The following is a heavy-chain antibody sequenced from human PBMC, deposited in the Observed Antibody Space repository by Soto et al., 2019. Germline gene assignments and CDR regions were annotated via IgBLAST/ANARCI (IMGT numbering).Heavy chain of an antibody. CDR3: ARGNTFGGRYDDY. J-gene: IGHJ4*02. CDR2: INHSGST. Sequence: QVQLQQWGAGLLKPSETLSLTCAVYGGSFSGYDWSWIRQPPGKGLEWIGEINHSGSTNYNPSLKSRVTISVDTSKNQFSLKLSSVTAADTAVYYCARGNTFGGRYDDYWGQGTLVTVSS. D-gene: IGHD3-16*01. CDR1: GGSFSGYD. V-gene: IGHV4-34*01.